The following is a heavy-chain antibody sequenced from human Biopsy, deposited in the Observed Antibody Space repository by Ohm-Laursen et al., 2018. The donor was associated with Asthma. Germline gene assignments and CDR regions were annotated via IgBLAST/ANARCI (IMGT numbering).Heavy chain of an antibody. CDR2: IYYSGST. CDR1: GGSISSGGYY. J-gene: IGHJ6*02. Sequence: TLSLTCTVPGGSISSGGYYWSWIRQHPGKGLEWIGYIYYSGSTYYNPSLKSRVTISVDTSKNQFSLKLSSVTAADTAVYYCARFRSDQTGYGDYYYYGMDVWGQGTTVTVSS. V-gene: IGHV4-31*03. CDR3: ARFRSDQTGYGDYYYYGMDV. D-gene: IGHD4-17*01.